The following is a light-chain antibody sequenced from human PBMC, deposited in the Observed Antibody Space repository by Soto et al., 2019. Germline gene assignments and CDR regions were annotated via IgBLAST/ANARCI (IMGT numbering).Light chain of an antibody. J-gene: IGLJ7*01. CDR3: AAWDDSLNVAV. CDR2: SNN. Sequence: QPVLTQPPSASGTPGQRVTISCSGSSSNIGSNTVNWYQQLPGTAPKLLIYSNNQRPSGVPDRFSSSKSGTSASLAISGLQSEDEADYYCAAWDDSLNVAVFGGGTQLTVL. CDR1: SSNIGSNT. V-gene: IGLV1-44*01.